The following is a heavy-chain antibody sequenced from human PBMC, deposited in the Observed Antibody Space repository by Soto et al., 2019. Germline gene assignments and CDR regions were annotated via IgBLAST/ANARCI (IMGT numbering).Heavy chain of an antibody. J-gene: IGHJ5*02. CDR3: ATLPPRIVVVKTEIPT. CDR1: GTSISSTYW. V-gene: IGHV4-4*02. D-gene: IGHD2-15*01. Sequence: SETLSLTCAVSGTSISSTYWWTWVRQPPGKGLEWIGEIYHSGSTKYNPSLKSRVNISVDKSNNHFSLELRAVTAADTAVYYCATLPPRIVVVKTEIPTWGQGTLVT. CDR2: IYHSGST.